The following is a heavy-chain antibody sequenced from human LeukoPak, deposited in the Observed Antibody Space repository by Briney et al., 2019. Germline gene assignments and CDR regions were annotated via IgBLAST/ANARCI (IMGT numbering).Heavy chain of an antibody. CDR1: GGSTSSGGYS. V-gene: IGHV4-30-2*01. CDR3: AREGSTMITFGGVINWFDP. D-gene: IGHD3-16*01. CDR2: IYHSGST. Sequence: SQTLSLTCAVSGGSTSSGGYSWRWLRQPPGKGLEWIGYIYHSGSTYYNPSLKSRVTISVDRSKNQFSLKLSSVTAADTAVYYCAREGSTMITFGGVINWFDPWGQGTLVTVSS. J-gene: IGHJ5*02.